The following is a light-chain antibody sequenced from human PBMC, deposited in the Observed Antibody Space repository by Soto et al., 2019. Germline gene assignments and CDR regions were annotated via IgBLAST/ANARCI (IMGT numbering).Light chain of an antibody. J-gene: IGKJ3*01. CDR3: QQSYSPPFT. Sequence: DIQMTQSPSSLSASAGDRVTITCRASQSIISYLNWYQQKPGKAPKLLIYDASTLRSGVPSRFSGSGSGTDFTLTISSLQPEDLATYYCQQSYSPPFTFGPGTKVAIK. CDR2: DAS. CDR1: QSIISY. V-gene: IGKV1-39*01.